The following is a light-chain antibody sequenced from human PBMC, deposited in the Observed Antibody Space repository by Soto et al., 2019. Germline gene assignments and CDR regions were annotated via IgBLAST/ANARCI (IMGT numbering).Light chain of an antibody. CDR2: IAS. CDR3: QQYGTSPWT. J-gene: IGKJ1*01. CDR1: QSVNSDY. V-gene: IGKV3-20*01. Sequence: EIVLTQSPGTLSLFPGERATLSCRATQSVNSDYLAWYQQKPGQAPRLLIYIASRRATGIPDRFGGSGSGRDFTLTISSLEPEDFAVYYCQQYGTSPWTFGQGTKVEIK.